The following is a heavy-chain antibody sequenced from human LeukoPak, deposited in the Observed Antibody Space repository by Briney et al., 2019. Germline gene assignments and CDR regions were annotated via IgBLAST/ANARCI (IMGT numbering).Heavy chain of an antibody. CDR1: GGSISSYY. J-gene: IGHJ5*02. Sequence: TSETLSLTCTVSGGSISSYYWSWIRQPAGKGLEWIGRIYTSGSTNYNPSLKSRVTMSVDTSKNQFSLKLSSVTAADTAVYYCARALGDQWLVKSWFDHWGQGTLVTVSS. CDR2: IYTSGST. CDR3: ARALGDQWLVKSWFDH. V-gene: IGHV4-4*07. D-gene: IGHD6-19*01.